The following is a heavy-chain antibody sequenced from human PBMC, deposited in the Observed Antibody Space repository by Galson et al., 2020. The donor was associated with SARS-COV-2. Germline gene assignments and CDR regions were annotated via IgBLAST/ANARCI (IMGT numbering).Heavy chain of an antibody. V-gene: IGHV1-69*13. CDR1: GGTFSSYA. Sequence: SVKVSCKDSGGTFSSYAISWVRQAPGQGLEWMGGIIPIFGTANYAQKFQGRVTITADESTSTAYMGLSSLSSEETAVYYCAGEGSSGWTGYFDFWGQGTLVTVSS. D-gene: IGHD6-19*01. J-gene: IGHJ4*02. CDR2: IIPIFGTA. CDR3: AGEGSSGWTGYFDF.